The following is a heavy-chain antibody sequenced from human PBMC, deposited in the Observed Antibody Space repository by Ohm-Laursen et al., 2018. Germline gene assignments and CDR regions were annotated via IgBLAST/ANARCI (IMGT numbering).Heavy chain of an antibody. CDR3: TTDSYVWEGMDV. D-gene: IGHD3-16*01. J-gene: IGHJ6*02. CDR2: LSPGGGTNT. CDR1: GFTFSNYA. V-gene: IGHV3-23*01. Sequence: SLRLSCSASGFTFSNYAMSWVRQAPGKGLEWVSALSPGGGTNTYYTDSVRGRFTISRDNSKNTLYLQMNSLKTEDTAVYYCTTDSYVWEGMDVWCQGTTVTVSS.